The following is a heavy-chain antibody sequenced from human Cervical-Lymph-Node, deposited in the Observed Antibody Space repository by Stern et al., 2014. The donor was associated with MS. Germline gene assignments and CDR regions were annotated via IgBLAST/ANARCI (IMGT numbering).Heavy chain of an antibody. Sequence: VQLVESGPGLVKPSGTLSLTCAVSGGSISSSNWRSWVRQPPGKGLGWIGENYHSGSTNYNPSLKSRVTISVDKSKNQFSLKLSSVTAADTAVYYCASTLRSKAYNWFDPWGQGTLVTVSA. D-gene: IGHD4-17*01. J-gene: IGHJ5*02. CDR1: GGSISSSNW. CDR2: NYHSGST. V-gene: IGHV4-4*02. CDR3: ASTLRSKAYNWFDP.